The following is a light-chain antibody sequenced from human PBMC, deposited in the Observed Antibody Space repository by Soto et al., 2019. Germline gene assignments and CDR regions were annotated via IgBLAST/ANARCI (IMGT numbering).Light chain of an antibody. CDR2: DIS. V-gene: IGLV2-8*01. CDR3: SSYAGSNPVV. J-gene: IGLJ2*01. CDR1: SSDVGGYDY. Sequence: QSALTQPPSASGAPGQSVTISCTGTSSDVGGYDYVSWYQQHPGKAPKLMIYDISKRPSGVPDRFSGSKSGNTASLTVSGLQADDEADYYCSSYAGSNPVVFGGGTKLTVL.